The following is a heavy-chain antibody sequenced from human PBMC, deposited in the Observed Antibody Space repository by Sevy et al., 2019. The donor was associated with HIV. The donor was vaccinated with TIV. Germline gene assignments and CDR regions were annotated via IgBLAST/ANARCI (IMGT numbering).Heavy chain of an antibody. Sequence: KQSQTLSLTCAVSGGSISSSNWWSWVRQPPGKGLEWIGEIYHSGSTNYNPSLKSRVTISVDKSKNQFSLKLSSVTAADTAVYYCASAYSSSWYGIDYWGQGTLVTVSS. D-gene: IGHD6-13*01. V-gene: IGHV4-4*02. J-gene: IGHJ4*02. CDR1: GGSISSSNW. CDR2: IYHSGST. CDR3: ASAYSSSWYGIDY.